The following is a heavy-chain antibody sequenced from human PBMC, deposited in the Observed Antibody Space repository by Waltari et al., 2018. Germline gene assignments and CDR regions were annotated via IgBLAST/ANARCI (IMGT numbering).Heavy chain of an antibody. J-gene: IGHJ4*02. D-gene: IGHD6-19*01. CDR2: ISWNSDDI. V-gene: IGHV3-9*03. CDR1: YA. Sequence: YAMNWVRQAPGKGLEWVAGISWNSDDIVYADSVKGRFTISRDNAKSSLYLQMNTLRTEDMAFYYCAKDRASSSQFLFDLWGQGTLVTVSS. CDR3: AKDRASSSQFLFDL.